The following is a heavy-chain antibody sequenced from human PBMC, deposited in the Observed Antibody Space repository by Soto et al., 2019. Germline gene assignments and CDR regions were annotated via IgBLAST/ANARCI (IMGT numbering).Heavy chain of an antibody. CDR3: ARGAYSDITADY. Sequence: GGSLRLSCEASGFTFSGYWLHWVRQAPGKGLVWVSRINYDGNTTTYADSVKGRFTISRDNAKSTLFLQMSGLRAEDTAVYYCARGAYSDITADYWGQGTLVTVSS. D-gene: IGHD3-22*01. CDR2: INYDGNTT. CDR1: GFTFSGYW. J-gene: IGHJ4*02. V-gene: IGHV3-74*01.